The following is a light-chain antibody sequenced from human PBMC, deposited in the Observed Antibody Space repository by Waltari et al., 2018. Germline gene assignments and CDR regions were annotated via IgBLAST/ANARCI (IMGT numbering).Light chain of an antibody. CDR3: CACAGTCIFIF. J-gene: IGLJ2*01. CDR1: SSDVGYYDD. CDR2: DVN. V-gene: IGLV2-11*01. Sequence: QSALTQPHPVSGSPGKSVTISCTGTSSDVGYYDDVSWSQQHPGKASKVVIYDVNKRPSAVPVRFSGSKSGNTASLTISGLQADDEADYYCCACAGTCIFIFFGGGTKLTVL.